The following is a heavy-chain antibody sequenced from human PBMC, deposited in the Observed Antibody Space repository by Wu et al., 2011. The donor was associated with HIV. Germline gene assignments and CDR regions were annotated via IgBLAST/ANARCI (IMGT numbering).Heavy chain of an antibody. D-gene: IGHD2-21*01. J-gene: IGHJ4*02. CDR1: GGTFSTYG. CDR2: IIPILGTV. CDR3: ARDLGGDEDH. Sequence: VQLVQSGAEVEEALGPRVKVSCKASGGTFSTYGISWVRQAPGQGLEWMGGIIPILGTVKYAQKFQGRVTITADKSTSTAYMELSGLRSEDTAIYYCARDLGGDEDHWGQGTLVTVSS. V-gene: IGHV1-69*14.